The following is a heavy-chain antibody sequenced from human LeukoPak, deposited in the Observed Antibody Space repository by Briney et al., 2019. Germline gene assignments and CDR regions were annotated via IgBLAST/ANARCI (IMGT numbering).Heavy chain of an antibody. J-gene: IGHJ4*02. CDR2: ISYDGSNK. D-gene: IGHD1-26*01. V-gene: IGHV3-30-3*01. CDR3: ARGRGSYYFDF. CDR1: GFTLSSYA. Sequence: GGSLRLSCAASGFTLSSYAMHWVRQAPGKGLEWVAVISYDGSNKYYADSVKGRFIISRDSSQNTLYLQMNTLTAEDTAVYYCARGRGSYYFDFWGRGTLVTVSS.